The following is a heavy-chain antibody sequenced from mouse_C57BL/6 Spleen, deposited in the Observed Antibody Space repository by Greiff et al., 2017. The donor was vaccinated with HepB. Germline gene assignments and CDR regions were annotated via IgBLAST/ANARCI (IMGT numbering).Heavy chain of an antibody. D-gene: IGHD1-1*01. CDR1: GYTFTSYW. Sequence: QVQLKQPGAELVRPGSSVKLSCKASGYTFTSYWMHWVKQRPIQGLEWIGNIDPSDSETHYNQKFKDKATLTVDKSSSTAYMQLSSLTSEDSAVYYCARGDYYGSSFWGQGTTLTVSS. J-gene: IGHJ2*01. V-gene: IGHV1-52*01. CDR2: IDPSDSET. CDR3: ARGDYYGSSF.